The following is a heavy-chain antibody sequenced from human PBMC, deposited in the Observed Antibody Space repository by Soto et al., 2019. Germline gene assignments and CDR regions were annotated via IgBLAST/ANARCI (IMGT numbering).Heavy chain of an antibody. CDR1: VGTFSSYA. J-gene: IGHJ3*02. D-gene: IGHD3-10*01. Sequence: QVQLVQSGTEVKKPGSSVKVSCKASVGTFSSYAISWVRQAPGQGLEWMGGIIPIFGTTNYAQRFQGRVSITADDFTSTTYMALSSLRSEDTAVYYCAGSYKYGSGTFAAFDIWGQGTLVTVAS. CDR3: AGSYKYGSGTFAAFDI. CDR2: IIPIFGTT. V-gene: IGHV1-69*01.